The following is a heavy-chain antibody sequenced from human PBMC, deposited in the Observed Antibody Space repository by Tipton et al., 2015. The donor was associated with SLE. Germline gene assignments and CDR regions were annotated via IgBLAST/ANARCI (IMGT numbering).Heavy chain of an antibody. CDR2: IYYSGST. J-gene: IGHJ6*02. V-gene: IGHV4-61*10. Sequence: TLSLTCTVSGGSISSGSYYWSWIRQPAGKGLEWIGYIYYSGSTNYNPSLKSRVTISVDTSKNQFSLKLSSVTAADTAVYYCARGWGYDSLYYYYGMDVWGQGTTVTVSS. CDR3: ARGWGYDSLYYYYGMDV. CDR1: GGSISSGSYY. D-gene: IGHD5-12*01.